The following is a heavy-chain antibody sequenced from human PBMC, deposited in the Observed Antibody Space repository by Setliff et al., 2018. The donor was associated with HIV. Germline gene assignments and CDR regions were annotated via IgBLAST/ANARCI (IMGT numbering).Heavy chain of an antibody. CDR2: IFPGDSKM. D-gene: IGHD2-21*02. CDR1: GYSFTSYW. V-gene: IGHV5-51*01. J-gene: IGHJ4*02. CDR3: ARGIAALTASFDY. Sequence: GESLKISCKGSGYSFTSYWIAWVRQKPGKGLEWMGIIFPGDSKMHYSPSFQGRVALSADKSISTAYLQWSSLQTSDSGMYYCARGIAALTASFDYWGQGSLVTVSS.